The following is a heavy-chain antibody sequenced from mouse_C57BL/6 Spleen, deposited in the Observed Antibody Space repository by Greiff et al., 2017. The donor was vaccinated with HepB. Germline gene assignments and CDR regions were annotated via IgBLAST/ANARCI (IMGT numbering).Heavy chain of an antibody. CDR1: GYTFTSYW. D-gene: IGHD1-1*01. Sequence: VQLQQSGAELAKPGASVKLSCKASGYTFTSYWMHWVKQRPGQGLEWIGYINPSSGYTKYNQKFKDKATLTADKSSSTAYMQLSSLTYEDSAVYYCALVITTARGYFDYWGQGTTLTVSS. CDR3: ALVITTARGYFDY. J-gene: IGHJ2*01. V-gene: IGHV1-7*01. CDR2: INPSSGYT.